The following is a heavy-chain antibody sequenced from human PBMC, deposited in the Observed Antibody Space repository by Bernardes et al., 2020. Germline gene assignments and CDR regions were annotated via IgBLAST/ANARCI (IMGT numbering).Heavy chain of an antibody. Sequence: GGSLRLSCAASGFTFRSYAMNWVRQAPGQGLQWVSAISGSGTNTYSADSVKGRVTVSRDNSKNTVYLQVNSLRAEDTAVYYCARTPDDYDSSAYYWHNYYYYYMDVWGKGTTVTVSS. J-gene: IGHJ6*03. CDR1: GFTFRSYA. CDR2: ISGSGTNT. CDR3: ARTPDDYDSSAYYWHNYYYYYMDV. V-gene: IGHV3-23*01. D-gene: IGHD3-22*01.